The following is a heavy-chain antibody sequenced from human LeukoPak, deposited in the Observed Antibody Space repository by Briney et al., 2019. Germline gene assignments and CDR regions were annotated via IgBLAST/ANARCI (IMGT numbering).Heavy chain of an antibody. CDR1: GFTFSTYA. Sequence: GGSLRLSCVASGFTFSTYAMTWVRQPPGKGLEWVGRIKRNTDGWTTDYAAPVKGRFIISRDDSKNTIYLQMNSLKSKDTAVYYCSTGGSSSASYSLGYGGQGALVTVSS. J-gene: IGHJ4*02. CDR3: STGGSSSASYSLGY. V-gene: IGHV3-15*01. D-gene: IGHD6-19*01. CDR2: IKRNTDGWTT.